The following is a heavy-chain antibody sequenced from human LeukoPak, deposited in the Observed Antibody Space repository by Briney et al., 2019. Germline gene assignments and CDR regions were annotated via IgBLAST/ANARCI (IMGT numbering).Heavy chain of an antibody. Sequence: RPGGSLRLSCAASGFTFDDYGMSWVRQAPGKGLEWVSGLNRNGDITGYADSVKGRFIISRDNAKNSLYLQMNSLRAEDTALYHCARKGAGGELGGFDYWGQGTLVTVSS. J-gene: IGHJ4*02. CDR3: ARKGAGGELGGFDY. CDR1: GFTFDDYG. D-gene: IGHD3-16*01. V-gene: IGHV3-20*01. CDR2: LNRNGDIT.